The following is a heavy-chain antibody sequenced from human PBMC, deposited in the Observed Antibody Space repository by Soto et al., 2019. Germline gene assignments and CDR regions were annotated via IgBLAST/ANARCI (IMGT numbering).Heavy chain of an antibody. Sequence: SETLSLTCTVSGGSISSYYWSWIRQPPGKGLEWIGYIYYSGSTNNNPSLKSRVTISVDTSKNQFSLKLISVTPADTAVYYCASLDWELYYWGQGTLVPVSS. CDR2: IYYSGST. V-gene: IGHV4-59*01. CDR1: GGSISSYY. J-gene: IGHJ4*02. CDR3: ASLDWELYY. D-gene: IGHD1-26*01.